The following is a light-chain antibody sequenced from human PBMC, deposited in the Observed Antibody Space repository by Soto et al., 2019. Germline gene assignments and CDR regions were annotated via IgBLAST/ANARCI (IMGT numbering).Light chain of an antibody. CDR1: QSVSSSY. Sequence: EIVLTQSPATLSSSPGERATLSCRASQSVSSSYLAWYQQRRGQAPRLLIYGVSSRATGIPDRFSGSGSGTDFTLTISRLEPEDFAVYYFQQYGGSLVTFGGGTKVELK. V-gene: IGKV3-20*01. CDR2: GVS. CDR3: QQYGGSLVT. J-gene: IGKJ4*01.